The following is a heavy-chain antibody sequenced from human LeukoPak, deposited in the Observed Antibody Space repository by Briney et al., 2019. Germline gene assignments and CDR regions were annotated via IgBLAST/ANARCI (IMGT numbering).Heavy chain of an antibody. CDR1: GGSISGYY. V-gene: IGHV4-59*01. D-gene: IGHD6-19*01. J-gene: IGHJ4*02. CDR3: ARESTYSGWFDY. CDR2: IHYTGNT. Sequence: SETLSLTCTVSGGSISGYYWSWIRQPPGKGLEWIGYIHYTGNTDDNPSLKSRVTISVDTSKNQFSLKLSSVTAADTAVYHCARESTYSGWFDYWGQGTLVTVSS.